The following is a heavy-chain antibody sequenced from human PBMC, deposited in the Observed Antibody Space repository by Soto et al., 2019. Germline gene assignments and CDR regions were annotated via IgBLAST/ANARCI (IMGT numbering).Heavy chain of an antibody. J-gene: IGHJ4*02. CDR1: GVTFSSYA. Sequence: QVQLVQAGAEVKKPGSSVKVSCKASGVTFSSYAISWVLQAPGQGLEWMGGIIPIFGTANYAQKFQGRVTITAEESKSTAYMELSSLRSEDTAVYYCARIPGPSHYWGQGTLVTVSS. V-gene: IGHV1-69*01. CDR3: ARIPGPSHY. CDR2: IIPIFGTA. D-gene: IGHD2-2*02.